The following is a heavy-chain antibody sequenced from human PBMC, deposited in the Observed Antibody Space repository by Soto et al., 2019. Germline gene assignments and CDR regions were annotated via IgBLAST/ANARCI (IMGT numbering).Heavy chain of an antibody. J-gene: IGHJ6*02. Sequence: PGGSLRLSCAASGFSFSYYWMTWVRQAPGKGLEWVANIKQDESEKYFVDSLKGRFTISRDNAKSSLYLQMNSLRAEDTAVYYCAKICSGSWHHCGLDVWGQGITVTVSS. CDR1: GFSFSYYW. D-gene: IGHD6-13*01. V-gene: IGHV3-7*01. CDR2: IKQDESEK. CDR3: AKICSGSWHHCGLDV.